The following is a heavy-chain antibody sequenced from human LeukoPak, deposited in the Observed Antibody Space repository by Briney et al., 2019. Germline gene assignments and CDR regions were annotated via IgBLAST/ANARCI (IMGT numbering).Heavy chain of an antibody. CDR3: ARVPYSSGWYAYYYYYMDV. V-gene: IGHV4-38-2*02. CDR2: IYHSGST. CDR1: GYSISSGYY. D-gene: IGHD6-19*01. J-gene: IGHJ6*03. Sequence: SETLSLTCTVSGYSISSGYYWGWIRQPPGKGLEWIGSIYHSGSTYYNPSLKSRVTISVDTSKNQFSLKLSSVTAADTAVYYCARVPYSSGWYAYYYYYMDVWGKGTTVTISS.